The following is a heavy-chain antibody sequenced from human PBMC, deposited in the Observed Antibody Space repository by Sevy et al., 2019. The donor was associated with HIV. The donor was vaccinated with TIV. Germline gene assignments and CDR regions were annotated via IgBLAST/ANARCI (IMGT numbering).Heavy chain of an antibody. D-gene: IGHD1-26*01. V-gene: IGHV4-59*08. CDR1: GGSITSLY. CDR2: IYYNGHI. Sequence: SETLSLTCTVSGGSITSLYWNWIRQPPGKGLEWIANIYYNGHINYNPPLKSRVTLSLDTSKNRFSLRLSSVTAADTAMYYCAGENAWGRGYSWGQGTLVTVS. CDR3: AGENAWGRGYS. J-gene: IGHJ4*02.